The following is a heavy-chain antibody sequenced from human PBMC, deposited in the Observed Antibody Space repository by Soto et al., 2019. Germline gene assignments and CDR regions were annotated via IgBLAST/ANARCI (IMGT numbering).Heavy chain of an antibody. Sequence: GGSLRLSCSASGFTFSSYVMHWVRQAPGKGLEYVSAITYNGGSTNYADSVKARFTISRDNSKNTLYLQMSSLRAEDTAVYYCAVVAGSYYLDCWGQGTLVTVSS. J-gene: IGHJ4*02. CDR3: AVVAGSYYLDC. CDR2: ITYNGGST. V-gene: IGHV3-64D*08. CDR1: GFTFSSYV. D-gene: IGHD6-19*01.